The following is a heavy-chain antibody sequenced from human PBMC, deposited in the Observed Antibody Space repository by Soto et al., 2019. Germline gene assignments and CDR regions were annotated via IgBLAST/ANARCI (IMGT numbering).Heavy chain of an antibody. D-gene: IGHD4-17*01. CDR3: ARDPDYGDYWGYFFDS. CDR2: INPTSGGT. Sequence: QVQLVQSGAEVKKPGASVKVSCKTSGYTFAAYYIHWIRQATGQGLEWMGWINPTSGGTVYAQNFQDRLTMTRDTSISTAYMELRRLNSDDTAVYYCARDPDYGDYWGYFFDSWGQGTPVTVSS. J-gene: IGHJ4*02. V-gene: IGHV1-2*02. CDR1: GYTFAAYY.